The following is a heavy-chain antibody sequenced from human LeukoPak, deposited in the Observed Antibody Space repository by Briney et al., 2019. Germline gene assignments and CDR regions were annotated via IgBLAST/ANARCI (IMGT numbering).Heavy chain of an antibody. CDR2: IYTSGST. Sequence: SETLSLTCTVSGGSISSYYWSWIRQPAGKGLEWIGRIYTSGSTNYNPSLTSRVTMSVDTSKNQFSLKLSSVTAADTAVYYCARAQGRYCSSTSCYTAPWDYYGMDVWGQGTTVTVSS. V-gene: IGHV4-4*07. J-gene: IGHJ6*02. D-gene: IGHD2-2*02. CDR3: ARAQGRYCSSTSCYTAPWDYYGMDV. CDR1: GGSISSYY.